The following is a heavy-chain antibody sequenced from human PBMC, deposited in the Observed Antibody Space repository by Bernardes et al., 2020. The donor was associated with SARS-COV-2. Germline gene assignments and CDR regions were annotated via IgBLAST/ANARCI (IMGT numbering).Heavy chain of an antibody. CDR3: ARFRNWNFVDY. V-gene: IGHV4-59*08. CDR1: GVSFSSYY. D-gene: IGHD1-7*01. Sequence: ETLSLTCTVSGVSFSSYYWSWIRQPPGKGLEWIGYIYYTGITNYSPSLKSRVTISVDASKNQFSLKLSSVTAADTAVYYCARFRNWNFVDYWGQGTLVTVSS. J-gene: IGHJ4*02. CDR2: IYYTGIT.